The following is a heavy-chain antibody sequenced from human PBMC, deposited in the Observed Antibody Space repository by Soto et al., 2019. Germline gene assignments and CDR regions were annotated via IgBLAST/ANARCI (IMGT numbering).Heavy chain of an antibody. D-gene: IGHD4-17*01. V-gene: IGHV4-30-4*01. Sequence: QVQLQESGPGLVKPSQTLSLTCTVSGGSISSIDYYWSWVRQPPGKGLEWIGYIYYSGSTYYNPSLNSRVFISVDTSKNQFSLKLSSVTAADTAVYYCASYGDYVGYFDYWGQGTLVTVSS. CDR3: ASYGDYVGYFDY. J-gene: IGHJ4*02. CDR2: IYYSGST. CDR1: GGSISSIDYY.